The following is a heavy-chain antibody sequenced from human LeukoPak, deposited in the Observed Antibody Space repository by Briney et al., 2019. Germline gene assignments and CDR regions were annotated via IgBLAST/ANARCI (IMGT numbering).Heavy chain of an antibody. CDR3: ARVPWYRSQGYFDY. V-gene: IGHV1-46*01. J-gene: IGHJ4*02. Sequence: AASVKVSCKSSGYTFTSYYMHWVRQAPGPGLEWMGIIKPSGGSTSYEQKFQGRLTTTTDTSTSTVYMELSSLRSEDTAVYYCARVPWYRSQGYFDYWGQGTLVTVSS. CDR2: IKPSGGST. D-gene: IGHD1-1*01. CDR1: GYTFTSYY.